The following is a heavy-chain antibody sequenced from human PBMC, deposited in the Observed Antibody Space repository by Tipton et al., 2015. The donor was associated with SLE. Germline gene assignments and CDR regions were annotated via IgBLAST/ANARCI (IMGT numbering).Heavy chain of an antibody. CDR2: IYCSGST. CDR1: GGSISSSSHY. Sequence: TLSLTCTVSGGSISSSSHYWGWIRQPPGKGLEWIGSIYCSGSTYYNPSLTSRVSMSVDTSKNQFSLKLTSVTAADTAVYYCARLEDPFGIFGVPKGWFDPWGQGTLVTVSS. CDR3: ARLEDPFGIFGVPKGWFDP. D-gene: IGHD3-3*02. V-gene: IGHV4-39*07. J-gene: IGHJ5*02.